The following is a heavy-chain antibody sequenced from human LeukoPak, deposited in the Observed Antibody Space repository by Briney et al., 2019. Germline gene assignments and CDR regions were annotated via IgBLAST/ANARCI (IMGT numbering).Heavy chain of an antibody. V-gene: IGHV3-23*01. CDR1: GFTFSSYA. Sequence: PGGSLRLPCSASGFTFSSYAMSWVRQAPGKGLEWVSAISNSGDRTYYADSVKGRFTISRDNSKNTLYLQMNSLRAEDTAVYYCARDGPAAGTEVDYWGQGTLVTVSS. J-gene: IGHJ4*02. CDR2: ISNSGDRT. D-gene: IGHD6-13*01. CDR3: ARDGPAAGTEVDY.